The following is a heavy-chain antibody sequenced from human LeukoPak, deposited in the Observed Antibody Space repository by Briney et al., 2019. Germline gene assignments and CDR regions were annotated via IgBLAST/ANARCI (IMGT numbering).Heavy chain of an antibody. CDR2: IIPIFGTA. J-gene: IGHJ4*02. CDR1: GGTFSSYA. CDR3: ARDRQAGSYYFDY. V-gene: IGHV1-69*13. Sequence: GASVKVSCKASGGTFSSYAISWVRQAPGQGLEWMGGIIPIFGTANYAQKFQGRVTITADESTSTAYMELSSLRSEDTAVYYCARDRQAGSYYFDYWGQGTLVTVSS. D-gene: IGHD3-10*01.